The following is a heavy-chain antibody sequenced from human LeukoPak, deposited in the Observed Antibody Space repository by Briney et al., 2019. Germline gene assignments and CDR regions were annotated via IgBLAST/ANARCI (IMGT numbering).Heavy chain of an antibody. CDR3: AREDVNIVVATSGAFDI. J-gene: IGHJ3*02. CDR1: GFSFSVSH. CDR2: IRSSGTTI. V-gene: IGHV3-11*04. D-gene: IGHD6-19*01. Sequence: PGGSLRLSCAGSGFSFSVSHMSWIRQAPGKGLEWISHIRSSGTTIYHTDTVKGRFTISRDTAKNSLYLQMNSLRAEDTAVYYCAREDVNIVVATSGAFDIWGQGTMVTVSS.